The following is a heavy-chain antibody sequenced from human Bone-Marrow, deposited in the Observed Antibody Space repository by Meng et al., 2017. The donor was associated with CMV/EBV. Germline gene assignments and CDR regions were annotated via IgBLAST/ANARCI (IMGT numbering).Heavy chain of an antibody. CDR3: AKGVRTSCPPNWFDP. Sequence: LSLTCAASGFTFSSYDMSWVRQAPGKGREWVSAISGSGGSTYYADSVKGRFTISRDNSKNTLYLQMNSLRAEDTAVYYCAKGVRTSCPPNWFDPWGQGTLVTVSS. V-gene: IGHV3-23*01. CDR1: GFTFSSYD. CDR2: ISGSGGST. J-gene: IGHJ5*02. D-gene: IGHD2-2*01.